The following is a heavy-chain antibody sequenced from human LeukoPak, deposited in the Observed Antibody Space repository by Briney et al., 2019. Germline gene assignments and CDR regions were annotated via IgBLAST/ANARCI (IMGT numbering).Heavy chain of an antibody. CDR1: GYTFTTHG. CDR3: ARFRYYDSSGRNDC. D-gene: IGHD3-22*01. V-gene: IGHV1-18*01. J-gene: IGHJ4*02. CDR2: ISVYNGNT. Sequence: ASVKVSCKASGYTFTTHGLSWVRQAPGQGLEWVGWISVYNGNTHYAQKFQGRVTMTTDTSTSTAYMGLRSLRSDDTAVYYCARFRYYDSSGRNDCWGQGTLVTVSS.